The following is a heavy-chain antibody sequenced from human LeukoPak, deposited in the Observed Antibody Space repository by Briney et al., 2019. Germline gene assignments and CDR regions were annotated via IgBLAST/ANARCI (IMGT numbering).Heavy chain of an antibody. CDR1: GFTFSSYA. J-gene: IGHJ6*02. CDR2: ISSSSSYI. Sequence: GGSLRLSCAASGFTFSSYAMSWVRQAPGKGLEWVSSISSSSSYIYYADSVKGRFTISRDNAKNSLYLQMNSLRAEDTAVYYCARDRMSDMDVWGQGTTVTVSS. V-gene: IGHV3-21*01. D-gene: IGHD2-15*01. CDR3: ARDRMSDMDV.